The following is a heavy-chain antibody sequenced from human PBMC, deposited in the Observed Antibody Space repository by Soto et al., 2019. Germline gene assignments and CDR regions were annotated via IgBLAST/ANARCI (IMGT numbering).Heavy chain of an antibody. CDR3: ARDARDPTTQILSNGLDV. CDR2: LYTSGST. CDR1: GASISSHY. V-gene: IGHV4-4*07. D-gene: IGHD3-3*01. Sequence: SETLTLTCTVSGASISSHYWGWIRKTAGKGLEWLGRLYTSGSTNYNPSLGSRVSISLDRSKNQFSLRLNSVTAADTAVYYCARDARDPTTQILSNGLDVWGQGTTVT. J-gene: IGHJ6*02.